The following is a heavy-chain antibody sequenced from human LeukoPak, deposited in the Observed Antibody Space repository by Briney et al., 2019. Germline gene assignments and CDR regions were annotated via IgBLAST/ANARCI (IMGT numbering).Heavy chain of an antibody. CDR2: IYHSGST. CDR1: GGSISSSNW. V-gene: IGHV4-4*02. CDR3: ARVLYSSGWYGAFDM. J-gene: IGHJ3*02. D-gene: IGHD6-19*01. Sequence: SETLSLTCAISGGSISSSNWWSWVRQPPGKGLEWIGEIYHSGSTNYNPSLKSRVTISADKSKNQFSLKLSSVTAADTAVYYCARVLYSSGWYGAFDMWGQGTMVTVSS.